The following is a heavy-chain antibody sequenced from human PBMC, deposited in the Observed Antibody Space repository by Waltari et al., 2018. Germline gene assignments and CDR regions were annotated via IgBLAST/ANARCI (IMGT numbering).Heavy chain of an antibody. J-gene: IGHJ6*02. V-gene: IGHV1-69*12. Sequence: QVQLVQPGAEVTKPGSSVKVSCQASGGTFSSYAISWVRQAPGQWLEWMGGIIPIFGTANYAQKFQGRVTITADESTSTAYMELSSLRSEDTAVYYCARDPKRAGGMDVWGQGTTVTVSS. CDR1: GGTFSSYA. CDR3: ARDPKRAGGMDV. CDR2: IIPIFGTA.